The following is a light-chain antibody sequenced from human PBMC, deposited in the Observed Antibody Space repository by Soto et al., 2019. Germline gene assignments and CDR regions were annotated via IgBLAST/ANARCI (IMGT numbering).Light chain of an antibody. Sequence: DIQMPQSPSSLSASVGDRVTITCQASQDISNYLNWYQQKPGKAPKLLIYDASNLETGVPSRFHGSGSGTDFTFTISSLQPEDIATYYCQQYDNLPITFGQGTRLAIK. CDR1: QDISNY. CDR2: DAS. V-gene: IGKV1-33*01. CDR3: QQYDNLPIT. J-gene: IGKJ5*01.